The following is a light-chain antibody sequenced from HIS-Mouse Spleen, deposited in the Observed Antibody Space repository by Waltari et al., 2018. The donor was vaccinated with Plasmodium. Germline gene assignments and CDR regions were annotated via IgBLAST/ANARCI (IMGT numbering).Light chain of an antibody. CDR2: EGC. J-gene: IGLJ1*01. V-gene: IGLV2-23*01. CDR3: CSYAGSSTYV. Sequence: QSALTQPASVSGSPGQSITISCTGTSSDVGSYNLVSWYQQHPGKAPIRMVYEGCKRPSGVSNRFSGSKSGNTASLTISGLQAEEEADYYCCSYAGSSTYVFGTGTKVTVL. CDR1: SSDVGSYNL.